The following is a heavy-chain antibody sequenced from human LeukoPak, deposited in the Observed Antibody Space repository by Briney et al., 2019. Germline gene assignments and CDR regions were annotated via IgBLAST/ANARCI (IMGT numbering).Heavy chain of an antibody. D-gene: IGHD2-21*01. CDR3: ARDGGATGYFDY. CDR1: GGSISSGGYY. Sequence: PSQTLSLTCTVSGGSISSGGYYWSWIRQHPGKGLEWIGYIYYSGSTYYSPSLKSRVTISVDTSKNQFSLKLSSVTAADTAVYYCARDGGATGYFDYWSQGTLVTVSS. CDR2: IYYSGST. J-gene: IGHJ4*02. V-gene: IGHV4-31*03.